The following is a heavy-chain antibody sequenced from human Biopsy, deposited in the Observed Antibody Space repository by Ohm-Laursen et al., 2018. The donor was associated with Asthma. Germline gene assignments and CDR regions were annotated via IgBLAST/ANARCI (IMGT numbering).Heavy chain of an antibody. D-gene: IGHD3-3*01. J-gene: IGHJ4*02. Sequence: SLRLSCAASGFTFSSYGMHWVRQAPGKGLEWVAVISYDGSNKYYADSVNGRFTVSRDDSKNTLYLQMNSLRPDDTAVYYCARDVMEWYLPAFDFWGQGTLVTVSS. V-gene: IGHV3-30*03. CDR2: ISYDGSNK. CDR3: ARDVMEWYLPAFDF. CDR1: GFTFSSYG.